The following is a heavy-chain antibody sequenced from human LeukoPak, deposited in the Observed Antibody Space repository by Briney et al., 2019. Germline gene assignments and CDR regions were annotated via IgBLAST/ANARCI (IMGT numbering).Heavy chain of an antibody. V-gene: IGHV4-39*01. CDR2: IYYSGST. J-gene: IGHJ4*02. D-gene: IGHD3-10*01. CDR1: GGSISSSSYY. Sequence: PSETLSLTCTVSGGSISSSSYYWGWIRQPPGKGLEWIGSIYYSGSTYYNPSLKSRVTISVDTSKNQFSLKLSSVTAADTAVYYCARSLWFGECDYWGQGTLVTVSS. CDR3: ARSLWFGECDY.